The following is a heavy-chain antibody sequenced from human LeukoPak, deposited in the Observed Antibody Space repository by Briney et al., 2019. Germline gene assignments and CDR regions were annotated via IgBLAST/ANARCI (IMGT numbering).Heavy chain of an antibody. V-gene: IGHV1-18*01. J-gene: IGHJ4*02. CDR3: ARDCSSTSCWASTGY. Sequence: GASVKVSCKASGYTFTSYGISWVRQAPGQGLEWMGWISAYNGNTNYAQKLQGRVNMTTDTSTSTAYMELRSLRSDDTAVYYCARDCSSTSCWASTGYWGQGTLVTVSS. CDR2: ISAYNGNT. CDR1: GYTFTSYG. D-gene: IGHD2-2*01.